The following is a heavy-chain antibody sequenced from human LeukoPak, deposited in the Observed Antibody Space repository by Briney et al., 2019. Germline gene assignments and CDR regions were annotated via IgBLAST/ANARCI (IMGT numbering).Heavy chain of an antibody. CDR2: IIPILGIA. CDR3: ARDPQQPDYGDGDDAFDI. CDR1: GGTFSSYA. J-gene: IGHJ3*02. D-gene: IGHD4-17*01. V-gene: IGHV1-69*04. Sequence: EASVKVSCKASGGTFSSYAISWVRQAPGQGLEWMGRIIPILGIANYAQKFQGRVTITADKSTSTAYMELSSLRSEDTAVYYCARDPQQPDYGDGDDAFDIWGQGTMVTVSS.